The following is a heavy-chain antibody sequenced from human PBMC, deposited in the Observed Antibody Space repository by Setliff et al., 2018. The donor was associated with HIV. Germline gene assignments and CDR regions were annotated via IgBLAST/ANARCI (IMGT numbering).Heavy chain of an antibody. J-gene: IGHJ5*02. Sequence: SETLSLTCTVSGGSISSYYWSWIRQPAGKGLEWIGRIYTSGSTNYNPSLKSRVTMSVDTSKNQLSLKLTSVSAADTAVYYCARGRLRTVTSLIKKRASYTWLDPWGQGTLVTVSS. D-gene: IGHD3-16*01. CDR1: GGSISSYY. CDR3: ARGRLRTVTSLIKKRASYTWLDP. CDR2: IYTSGST. V-gene: IGHV4-4*07.